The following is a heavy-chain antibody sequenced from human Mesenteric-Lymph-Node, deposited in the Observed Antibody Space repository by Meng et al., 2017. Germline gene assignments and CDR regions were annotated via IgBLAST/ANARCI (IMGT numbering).Heavy chain of an antibody. Sequence: GGSLRLSCKGSGYSFTSYWIGWVRQMPGKGLEWMGIIYPGDSDTRYSPSFQGQVTISADKSISTAYLQWSSLKASDTAMYYCARGVLWFGELGLVDWFDPWGQGTLVTVSS. D-gene: IGHD3-10*01. J-gene: IGHJ5*02. CDR1: GYSFTSYW. CDR2: IYPGDSDT. CDR3: ARGVLWFGELGLVDWFDP. V-gene: IGHV5-51*01.